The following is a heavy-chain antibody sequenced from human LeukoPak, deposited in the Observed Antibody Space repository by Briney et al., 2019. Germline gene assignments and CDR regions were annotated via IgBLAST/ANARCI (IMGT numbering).Heavy chain of an antibody. D-gene: IGHD3-10*01. CDR3: ARDRGVWYFDL. Sequence: SQTLSLTCTVSGASIRSGGYYWSWIRQHPGKGLEWIGCIYYSGTTYYNPSLKSRVAISGDTSKNQFSLKLNSVTAADTAVYYCARDRGVWYFDLWGRGTLVIVSS. CDR1: GASIRSGGYY. V-gene: IGHV4-31*03. J-gene: IGHJ2*01. CDR2: IYYSGTT.